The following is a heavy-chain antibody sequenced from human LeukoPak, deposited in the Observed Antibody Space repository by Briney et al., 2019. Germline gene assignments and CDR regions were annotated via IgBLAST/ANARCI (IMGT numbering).Heavy chain of an antibody. J-gene: IGHJ4*02. V-gene: IGHV4-61*01. D-gene: IGHD5-12*01. Sequence: SETLSLTCTVSGGSVSSGSYYWRWLRQPPGTGLEWIGYIYYSGSTNYNPSLKSRVTISVDTSKNQFSLKLSTVTAADTAVYYCARDPSFYSGYFNYFDYWGQGTLVTVSS. CDR3: ARDPSFYSGYFNYFDY. CDR1: GGSVSSGSYY. CDR2: IYYSGST.